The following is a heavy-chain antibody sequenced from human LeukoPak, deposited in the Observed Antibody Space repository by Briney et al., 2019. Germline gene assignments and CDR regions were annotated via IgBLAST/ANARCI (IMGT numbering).Heavy chain of an antibody. CDR3: ARQTYSYGPYYFDY. CDR2: IYYSGST. V-gene: IGHV4-39*01. D-gene: IGHD5-18*01. Sequence: SETLSLTCTVSGGSISSSSYYWGWIRQPPGKGLEWIGSIYYSGSTYYNPSLKSRVTISVDTSKNRFSLKLSSVTAADTAVYYCARQTYSYGPYYFDYWGQGTLVTVSS. CDR1: GGSISSSSYY. J-gene: IGHJ4*02.